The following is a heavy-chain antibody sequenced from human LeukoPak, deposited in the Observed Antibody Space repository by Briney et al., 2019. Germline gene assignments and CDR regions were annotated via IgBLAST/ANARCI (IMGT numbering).Heavy chain of an antibody. CDR2: ISWNSATI. Sequence: GGSLRLSCAASGLTFDNYAMHWVRQAPGEGLEWISGISWNSATIAYADSVKGRLTISRDNSKNSLYLQMSSLRADDTAVYYCARDATRGGDNDYWGQGTRVIVSS. CDR3: ARDATRGGDNDY. D-gene: IGHD2-21*02. CDR1: GLTFDNYA. J-gene: IGHJ4*02. V-gene: IGHV3-9*01.